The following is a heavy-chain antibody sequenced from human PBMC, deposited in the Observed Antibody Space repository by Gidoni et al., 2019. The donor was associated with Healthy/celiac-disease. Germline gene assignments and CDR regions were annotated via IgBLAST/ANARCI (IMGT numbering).Heavy chain of an antibody. D-gene: IGHD3-3*01. CDR2: MSYDGSNK. CDR3: AKGPDFWSGYGPYGLDD. CDR1: TFSSYG. V-gene: IGHV3-30*18. Sequence: TFSSYGMHWVRQAPGKGLEWVAGMSYDGSNKYYADSVKGRFTISRDNSKNTLYLQMNSLRAEATAVYYCAKGPDFWSGYGPYGLDDWGQGTMVTVSS. J-gene: IGHJ6*02.